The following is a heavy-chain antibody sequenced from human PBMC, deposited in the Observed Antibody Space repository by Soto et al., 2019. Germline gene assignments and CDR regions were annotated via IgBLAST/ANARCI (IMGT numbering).Heavy chain of an antibody. Sequence: QLQLQESGPGLVKPSETLSLTCTVSGGSISSSSYYWGWIRQPPGKGLEWIGSIYYSGSTYYNPSLKSRVTISVDTSKNQFSLKLSSVTAADTAVYYCARKVIMGDGYMGYYFDYWGQGTLVTVSS. J-gene: IGHJ4*02. CDR2: IYYSGST. V-gene: IGHV4-39*01. CDR1: GGSISSSSYY. CDR3: ARKVIMGDGYMGYYFDY. D-gene: IGHD3-16*02.